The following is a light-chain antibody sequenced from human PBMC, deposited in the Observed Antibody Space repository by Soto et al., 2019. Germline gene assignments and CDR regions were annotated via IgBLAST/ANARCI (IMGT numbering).Light chain of an antibody. V-gene: IGKV3-20*01. CDR2: GTS. CDR3: QQYGGSPT. CDR1: QSVSSSY. Sequence: EIGLTQSPGTLSLSPGERATLSCRASQSVSSSYLAWYQQKPGQAPRLLMYGTSSRATGIPDRFSGSGSGTDFTLTISRLEPEDFAVYYCQQYGGSPTFGQGTKVDI. J-gene: IGKJ1*01.